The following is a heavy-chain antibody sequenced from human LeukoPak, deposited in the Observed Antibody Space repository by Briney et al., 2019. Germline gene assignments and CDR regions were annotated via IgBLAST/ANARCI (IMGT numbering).Heavy chain of an antibody. CDR1: GFTFSSYG. CDR3: AKEMMGATFSDY. CDR2: IWYDGSNK. V-gene: IGHV3-33*06. D-gene: IGHD1-26*01. Sequence: GGSLRLSCAASGFTFSSYGMHWVRQAPGKGLEWVAVIWYDGSNKYYADSVKGRFTISRDNSKNTLYLQMNSLRAEDTAVYYCAKEMMGATFSDYWGQGTLVTVSS. J-gene: IGHJ4*02.